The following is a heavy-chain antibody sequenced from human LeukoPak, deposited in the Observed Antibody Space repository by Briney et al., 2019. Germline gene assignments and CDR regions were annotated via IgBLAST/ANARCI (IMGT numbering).Heavy chain of an antibody. J-gene: IGHJ4*02. CDR3: ARVPWWELPYFDY. CDR1: GGSISSYY. CDR2: IYYSGST. D-gene: IGHD1-26*01. V-gene: IGHV4-59*01. Sequence: SETLSLTCTVSGGSISSYYWSWIRQPPGKGLEWIGYIYYSGSTNYNPSLKSRVTISVDTSKNQFSLKLSSVTAADTAVYYCARVPWWELPYFDYWGQGTLVTVSS.